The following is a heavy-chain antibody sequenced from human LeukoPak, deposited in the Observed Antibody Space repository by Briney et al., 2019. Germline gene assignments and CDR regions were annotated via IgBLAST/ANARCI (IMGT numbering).Heavy chain of an antibody. V-gene: IGHV3-64*01. CDR1: GFTFSSYA. J-gene: IGHJ4*02. D-gene: IGHD6-13*01. CDR2: ISSNGGST. CDR3: ARDRVGSSWYGPFDY. Sequence: PGGSLRLSCAASGFTFSSYAMHWVRQAPGKGLEYVSAISSNGGSTYYANSVKGRFTISRDNSKNTLYLQMGSLRAEDMAVYYCARDRVGSSWYGPFDYWGQGTLVTVSS.